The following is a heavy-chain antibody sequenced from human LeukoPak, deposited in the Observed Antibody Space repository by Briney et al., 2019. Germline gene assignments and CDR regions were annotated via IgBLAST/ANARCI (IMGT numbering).Heavy chain of an antibody. J-gene: IGHJ5*02. D-gene: IGHD4-17*01. CDR3: AGSRDYGDGRIGSFWFDP. CDR2: INSDGSST. V-gene: IGHV3-74*01. Sequence: GGXLRLSCAASGFTFSSYWMHWVRHAPGKGLVWVSRINSDGSSTNYADSVKGRFTISRDNAKNRLYLQMNSLRAEDTAVYYCAGSRDYGDGRIGSFWFDPWGQGTLVTVSS. CDR1: GFTFSSYW.